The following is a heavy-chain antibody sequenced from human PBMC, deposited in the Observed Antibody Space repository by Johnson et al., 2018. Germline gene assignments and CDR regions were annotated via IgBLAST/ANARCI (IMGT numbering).Heavy chain of an antibody. CDR2: ISYDGSNK. CDR1: GFTFSNYG. V-gene: IGHV3-30*18. J-gene: IGHJ3*01. CDR3: AKEGEGDALDF. D-gene: IGHD3-10*01. Sequence: QVQLVEAGGGVVQPGRSLRLSCAASGFTFSNYGLHWVRQAPGKGLEWVAVISYDGSNKYYADSVKGRLTISRDNSEKMMYLQMNSLRAEDTAVYYCAKEGEGDALDFWGQGTMVIVSS.